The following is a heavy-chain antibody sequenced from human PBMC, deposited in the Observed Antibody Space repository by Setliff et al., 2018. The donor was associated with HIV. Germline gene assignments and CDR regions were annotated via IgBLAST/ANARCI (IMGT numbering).Heavy chain of an antibody. D-gene: IGHD3-9*01. CDR1: GYSLSHFG. J-gene: IGHJ3*01. V-gene: IGHV1-18*01. CDR2: ISGNNGNT. CDR3: ARSGFLTALDSYDV. Sequence: ASVKVSCKASGYSLSHFGMTWVRQAPGQRLEWMGRISGNNGNTKYAQKFQDRVTITTDTSTSTHYLELRSLSFDDTAVYYCARSGFLTALDSYDVWGQGTMVTVSS.